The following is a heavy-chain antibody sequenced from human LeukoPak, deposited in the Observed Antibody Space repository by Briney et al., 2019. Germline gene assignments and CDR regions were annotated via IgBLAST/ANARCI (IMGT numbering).Heavy chain of an antibody. D-gene: IGHD3-22*01. Sequence: PSETLSLTCTVSGVSISTSRYYWGWIRHPPGKGLEWIGNIYYTGPTYYNASLESRVTISLDTSKNQFSLKLSSVTAADTAVYYCARGKAYYYDSSGQYYFDYWGQGTLVTVSS. J-gene: IGHJ4*02. CDR1: GVSISTSRYY. CDR3: ARGKAYYYDSSGQYYFDY. V-gene: IGHV4-39*07. CDR2: IYYTGPT.